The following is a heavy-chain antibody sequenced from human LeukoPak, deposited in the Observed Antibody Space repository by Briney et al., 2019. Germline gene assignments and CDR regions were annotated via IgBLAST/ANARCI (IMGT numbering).Heavy chain of an antibody. CDR3: ARLGYCSSTSCLLYYYYYMDV. Sequence: SETLSLTCAVYGGSLSYYYWSWIRQPPGKGLEWIGEINHSGSTNYNPSLKSRVTISVDTSKNQFSLKLSSVTAADTAVYYCARLGYCSSTSCLLYYYYYMDVWGKGTTVTVSS. J-gene: IGHJ6*03. CDR2: INHSGST. D-gene: IGHD2-2*01. V-gene: IGHV4-34*01. CDR1: GGSLSYYY.